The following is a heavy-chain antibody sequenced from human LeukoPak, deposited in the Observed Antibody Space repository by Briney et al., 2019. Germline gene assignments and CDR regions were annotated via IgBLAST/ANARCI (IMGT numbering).Heavy chain of an antibody. CDR1: GGSFSGYY. Sequence: NPSETLSLTCAVYGGSFSGYYWSWIRQPQGKGLEWIGEINHSGSTNYNPSLKSRVTISVDTSKNQFSLKLSSVTAADTAVYYCARGSGDGDYDDYWGQGTLVTVSS. J-gene: IGHJ4*02. V-gene: IGHV4-34*01. CDR3: ARGSGDGDYDDY. D-gene: IGHD3-10*01. CDR2: INHSGST.